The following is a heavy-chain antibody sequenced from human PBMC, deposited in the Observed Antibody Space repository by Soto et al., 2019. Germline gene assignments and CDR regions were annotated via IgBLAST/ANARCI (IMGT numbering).Heavy chain of an antibody. CDR3: ATPWTVARYGRHYGMDV. CDR1: RFRFSSYA. CDR2: ITSSGDRT. D-gene: IGHD1-1*01. Sequence: EEQLLESGGGLVQPGGSLRLSCVDSRFRFSSYAMSWVRQAPGKGLEWVSSITSSGDRTHYADSVKGRFTISRDISKSTLYLHMKCLRGEATARYYWATPWTVARYGRHYGMDVCGEGPTVAVS. J-gene: IGHJ6*01. V-gene: IGHV3-23*01.